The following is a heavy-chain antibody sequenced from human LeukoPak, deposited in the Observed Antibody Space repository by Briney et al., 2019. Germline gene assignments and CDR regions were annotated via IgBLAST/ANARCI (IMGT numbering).Heavy chain of an antibody. CDR3: ARDGRYYDSSGSQY. Sequence: SSETLSLTCAVYGGSFSGHNWNYIRQPPGKGLEWIGEINHSGSTNYNPSLKSRVTISVDTSKKQFSLKLRSVTAEDTAVYYCARDGRYYDSSGSQYWGQGTLVTVSS. CDR1: GGSFSGHN. CDR2: INHSGST. J-gene: IGHJ4*02. D-gene: IGHD3-22*01. V-gene: IGHV4-34*01.